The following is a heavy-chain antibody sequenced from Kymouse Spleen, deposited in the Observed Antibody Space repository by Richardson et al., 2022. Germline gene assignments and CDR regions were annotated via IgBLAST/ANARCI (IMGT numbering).Heavy chain of an antibody. CDR3: ARDPDILTGYYTPSYYYYGMDV. CDR2: ISSSSSYI. D-gene: IGHD3-9*01. Sequence: EVQLVESGGGLVKPGGSLRLSCAASGFTFSSYSMNWVRQAPGKGLEWVSSISSSSSYIYYADSVKGRFTISRDNAKNSLYLQMNSLRAEDTAVYYCARDPDILTGYYTPSYYYYGMDVWGQGTTVTVSS. J-gene: IGHJ6*02. V-gene: IGHV3-21*03. CDR1: GFTFSSYS.